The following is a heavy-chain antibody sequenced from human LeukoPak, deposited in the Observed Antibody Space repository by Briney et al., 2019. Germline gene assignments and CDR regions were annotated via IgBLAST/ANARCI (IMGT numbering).Heavy chain of an antibody. CDR1: GFTVSSNY. Sequence: PGGSLRLSCAASGFTVSSNYMSWVRQAPGKGLEWVSVICSGGSTYYADSVKGRFTISRHNSKNTLYLQMNSLRAEDTAVYYCAKSGDGYNSAADYWGQGTLVTVSS. J-gene: IGHJ4*02. CDR2: ICSGGST. CDR3: AKSGDGYNSAADY. V-gene: IGHV3-53*01. D-gene: IGHD5-24*01.